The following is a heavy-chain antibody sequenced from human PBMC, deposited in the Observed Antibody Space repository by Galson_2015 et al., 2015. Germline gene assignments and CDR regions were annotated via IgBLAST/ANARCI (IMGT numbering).Heavy chain of an antibody. D-gene: IGHD2-15*01. CDR1: GFTFSTYG. Sequence: SLRLSCAASGFTFSTYGMHWVRQAPGKGLEWVAIIWLDGSNEYYADSVKGRFTISRDNSKNTLYLQMNSLRAEDTAVYYCARATPIDYWGQGTLVTVSS. CDR2: IWLDGSNE. J-gene: IGHJ4*02. CDR3: ARATPIDY. V-gene: IGHV3-33*01.